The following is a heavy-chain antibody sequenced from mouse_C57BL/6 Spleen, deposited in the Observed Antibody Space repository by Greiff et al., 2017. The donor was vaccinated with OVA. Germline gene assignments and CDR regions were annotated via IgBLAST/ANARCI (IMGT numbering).Heavy chain of an antibody. CDR2: ISNGGSYN. J-gene: IGHJ1*03. CDR3: AVDWYFYV. CDR1: GFTFSSYA. Sequence: EVMLVESGGGLVKPGGSLKLSCAASGFTFSSYAMSWVRQTPEKRLEWVATISNGGSYNYHPDHVKGRFTIHRDHAKNNLYLQMSHLNTEDTARDYCAVDWYFYVRGTGATVTASS. V-gene: IGHV5-4*03.